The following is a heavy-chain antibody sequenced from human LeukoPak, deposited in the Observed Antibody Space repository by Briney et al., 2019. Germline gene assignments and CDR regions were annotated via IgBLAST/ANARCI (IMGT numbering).Heavy chain of an antibody. CDR2: IDPSDSYT. CDR1: GYMFTSYW. CDR3: ARRIVGATTHCFDY. V-gene: IGHV5-10-1*04. Sequence: GESLKISCKGSGYMFTSYWIGWVRQMPGKGLEWMGRIDPSDSYTNYSPSFQSQVTISADKSISTAYLQWSSLKASDTAMYYCARRIVGATTHCFDYWGQGTLVTVSS. J-gene: IGHJ4*02. D-gene: IGHD1-26*01.